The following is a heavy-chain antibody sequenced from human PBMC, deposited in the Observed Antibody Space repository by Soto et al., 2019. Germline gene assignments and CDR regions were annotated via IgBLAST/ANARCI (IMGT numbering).Heavy chain of an antibody. D-gene: IGHD3-9*01. V-gene: IGHV3-23*01. J-gene: IGHJ5*02. CDR2: ISGSGGST. Sequence: PGGSLRLSCAASGFPFSSYTMSWVRQAPGKGLEWVSAISGSGGSTYYADSVKGRFTISRDNSKNTLYLQMNSLRAEDTAVYYCAKDRDGFEVVNWFDPWGRGTLVTVSS. CDR1: GFPFSSYT. CDR3: AKDRDGFEVVNWFDP.